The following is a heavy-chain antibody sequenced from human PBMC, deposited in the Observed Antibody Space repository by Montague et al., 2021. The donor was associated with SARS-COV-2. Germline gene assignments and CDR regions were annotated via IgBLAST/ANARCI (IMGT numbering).Heavy chain of an antibody. D-gene: IGHD2-2*01. CDR3: ARGVVVPAAMSLYQGYYYGMDV. CDR2: IYYSGST. J-gene: IGHJ6*02. CDR1: GGSISSGGYY. V-gene: IGHV4-31*03. Sequence: TLSLTCTVSGGSISSGGYYWSWIRQHPGKGLEWIGYIYYSGSTYYNPSLKSRVTISVDTSKNQFSLKLSSVTAADTAVYYCARGVVVPAAMSLYQGYYYGMDVWGQGTTVTVSS.